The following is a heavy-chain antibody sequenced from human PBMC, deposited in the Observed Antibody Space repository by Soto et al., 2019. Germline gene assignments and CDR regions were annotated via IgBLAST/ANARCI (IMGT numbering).Heavy chain of an antibody. D-gene: IGHD5-18*01. J-gene: IGHJ4*02. CDR1: GFTFSSYG. CDR2: IWYDGSNK. Sequence: GGSLRLSCAASGFTFSSYGMHWVRQAPGKGLEWVAVIWYDGSNKYYADSVKDRFTISRDNSKNTLYLQMNSLRAEDTAVYYCARSDVDTAMVIDYWGQGTLVTVSS. CDR3: ARSDVDTAMVIDY. V-gene: IGHV3-33*01.